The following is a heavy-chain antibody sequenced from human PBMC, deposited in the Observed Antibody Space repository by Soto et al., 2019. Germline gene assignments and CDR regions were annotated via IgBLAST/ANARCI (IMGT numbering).Heavy chain of an antibody. CDR1: GGSIRDDTYY. D-gene: IGHD2-2*01. V-gene: IGHV4-39*01. CDR2: IYYSGTS. CDR3: ARRHCYSPNCVPLDP. J-gene: IGHJ5*02. Sequence: QLQLQESGPGLVKPSETLSLTCTVSGGSIRDDTYYWGWIRQPPGKGLEWIGSIYYSGTSSYNPSLKRRVTMSVDTSKKQLSLRLSSVTAADTAVYYCARRHCYSPNCVPLDPWGQGTLVIVSS.